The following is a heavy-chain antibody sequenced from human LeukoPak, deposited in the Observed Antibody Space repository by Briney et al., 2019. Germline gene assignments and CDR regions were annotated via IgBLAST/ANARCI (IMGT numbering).Heavy chain of an antibody. CDR1: GFTFSSYW. Sequence: PGGSLRLSCAASGFTFSSYWMSWVRQAPGKGLEWVANIKQDGSEKYYVDSVKGRFTISRDNGKNSLYLQMNSLRAEDTAVYYCAREVTLNWFDPWGQGTLVTVSS. J-gene: IGHJ5*02. CDR2: IKQDGSEK. D-gene: IGHD3-10*01. CDR3: AREVTLNWFDP. V-gene: IGHV3-7*01.